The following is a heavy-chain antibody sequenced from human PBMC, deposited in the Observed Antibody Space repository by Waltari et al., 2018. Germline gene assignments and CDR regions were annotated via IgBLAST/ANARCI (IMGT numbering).Heavy chain of an antibody. Sequence: QVQLQQWGAGLLKPSETLSLTCAVYGGSFRGYYWSWLRQPPGKGLEWIGEINHSGSTNYNPSLKSRVTISVDTSKNQFSLKLSSVTAADTAVYYCARGPTGIAVAGTFDYWGQGTLVTVSS. CDR2: INHSGST. D-gene: IGHD6-19*01. CDR1: GGSFRGYY. J-gene: IGHJ4*02. CDR3: ARGPTGIAVAGTFDY. V-gene: IGHV4-34*01.